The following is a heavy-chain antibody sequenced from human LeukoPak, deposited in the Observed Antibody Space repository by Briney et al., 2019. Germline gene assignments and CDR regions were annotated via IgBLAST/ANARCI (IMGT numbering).Heavy chain of an antibody. CDR2: IYPGDSNT. CDR1: GYSFSSYW. V-gene: IGHV5-51*01. Sequence: PGESLKISCKGSGYSFSSYWIGWVRQLPGKGLEWVGIIYPGDSNTRYSPSFQGQVTISADKTTSTAYLQWNNLKASDTAIYYCTRHAADYWGQGTLVTVSS. CDR3: TRHAADY. J-gene: IGHJ4*02. D-gene: IGHD6-25*01.